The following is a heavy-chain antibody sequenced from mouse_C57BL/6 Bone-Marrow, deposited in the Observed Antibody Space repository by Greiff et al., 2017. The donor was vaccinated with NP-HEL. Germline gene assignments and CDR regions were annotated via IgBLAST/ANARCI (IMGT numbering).Heavy chain of an antibody. CDR1: GYTFTDYN. CDR3: ARMHYYGSSYGWFAY. Sequence: VQLQQSGPELVKPGASVKIPCKASGYTFTDYNMDWVKQSHGKSLEWIGDINPNNGGTIYNQKFKGKATLTVDKSSSTAYMELRSLTSEDTAVYYCARMHYYGSSYGWFAYWGQGTLVTVSA. D-gene: IGHD1-1*01. V-gene: IGHV1-18*01. CDR2: INPNNGGT. J-gene: IGHJ3*01.